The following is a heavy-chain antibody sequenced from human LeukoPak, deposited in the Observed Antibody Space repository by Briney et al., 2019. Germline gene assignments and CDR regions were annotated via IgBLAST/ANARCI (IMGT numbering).Heavy chain of an antibody. J-gene: IGHJ3*01. V-gene: IGHV1-8*02. CDR1: GYTFTGYY. D-gene: IGHD3-10*01. CDR2: VNPNSGNT. Sequence: ASVKVSCKASGYTFTGYYMHWVRQAPGQGLEWMGWVNPNSGNTGYAQQFQGRVAMTRNTSINTAYMELSSLRSDDTAVYYCVIASVYYYGSGDSGDAFDFWGQGTMVIVSA. CDR3: VIASVYYYGSGDSGDAFDF.